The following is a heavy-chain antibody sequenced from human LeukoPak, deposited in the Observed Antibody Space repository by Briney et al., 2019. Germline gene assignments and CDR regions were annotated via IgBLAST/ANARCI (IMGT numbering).Heavy chain of an antibody. CDR3: AGLGVAVTVP. V-gene: IGHV3-48*01. D-gene: IGHD6-19*01. Sequence: PGGSLRLSCAASGFTFSSNSMNWVRQAPGKGLEWVSYISSSSTNIYYADSVKGRFTISRDNAKNSLYLQMNNLRAEDTAVYYCAGLGVAVTVPWGQGTLVTVSS. J-gene: IGHJ5*02. CDR2: ISSSSTNI. CDR1: GFTFSSNS.